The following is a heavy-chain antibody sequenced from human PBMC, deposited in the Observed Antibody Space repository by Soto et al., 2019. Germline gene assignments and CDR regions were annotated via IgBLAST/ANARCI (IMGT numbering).Heavy chain of an antibody. CDR1: GGTFSSYA. CDR3: ANHDTAMVNAPRDY. Sequence: QVQLVQSGAEVKKPGSSVKVSCKASGGTFSSYAISWVRQAPGQGLEWMGGIIPIFGTANYAQKFQGRVTITADESTGTAHMELSSLRSEDTAVYYWANHDTAMVNAPRDYWGQGTLVTVSS. D-gene: IGHD5-18*01. CDR2: IIPIFGTA. V-gene: IGHV1-69*12. J-gene: IGHJ4*02.